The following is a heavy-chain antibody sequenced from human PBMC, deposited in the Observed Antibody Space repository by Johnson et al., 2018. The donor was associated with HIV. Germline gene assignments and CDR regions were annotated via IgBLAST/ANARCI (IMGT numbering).Heavy chain of an antibody. CDR1: GFTFDDYA. J-gene: IGHJ3*01. V-gene: IGHV3-9*01. CDR3: AKDLVRYTSDVDAFDV. D-gene: IGHD6-19*01. CDR2: ISWNSGSI. Sequence: VQLVESGGGLVQPGRSLRLSCAASGFTFDDYAMHWVRQVPGKGLEWVSGISWNSGSIGYADSVKGRFTISRDNSKNSLYLQMNSLRTEDTAFYYCAKDLVRYTSDVDAFDVWGQGKMVTFSS.